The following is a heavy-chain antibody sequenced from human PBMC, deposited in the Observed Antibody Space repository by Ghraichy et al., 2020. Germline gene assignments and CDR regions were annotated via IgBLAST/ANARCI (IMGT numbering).Heavy chain of an antibody. V-gene: IGHV4-59*01. J-gene: IGHJ4*02. Sequence: SETLSLTCTVSGGSISSYYWSWIRQPPGKGLEWIGYIYYSGSTNYNPSLKSRVTISVDTSKNKFSLKLSSVTAADTAVYYCARKVGATTPFDYWGQGTLVTVSS. CDR1: GGSISSYY. CDR3: ARKVGATTPFDY. CDR2: IYYSGST. D-gene: IGHD1-26*01.